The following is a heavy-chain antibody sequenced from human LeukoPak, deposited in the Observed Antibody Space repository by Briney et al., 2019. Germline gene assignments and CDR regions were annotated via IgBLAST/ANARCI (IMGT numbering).Heavy chain of an antibody. CDR3: ASSSMAAAVNFDY. D-gene: IGHD6-13*01. J-gene: IGHJ4*02. CDR1: GGTFSSYA. V-gene: IGHV1-69*04. CDR2: IIPILGIA. Sequence: GASVKVSCKASGGTFSSYAISWVRQAPGQGLEWMGRIIPILGIANYAQKFQGRVTITADKSTSTAYMELSSLRSEDTAVYYCASSSMAAAVNFDYWGQGTLVTVSS.